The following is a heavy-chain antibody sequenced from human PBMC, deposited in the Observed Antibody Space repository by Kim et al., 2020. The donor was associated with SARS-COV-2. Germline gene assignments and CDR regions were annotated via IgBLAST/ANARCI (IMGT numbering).Heavy chain of an antibody. CDR1: GFTFSSYG. V-gene: IGHV3-33*01. CDR2: IWLDGTTK. D-gene: IGHD3-10*01. Sequence: GSLRLSCAASGFTFSSYGMHWVRQAPGKGLEWVAVIWLDGTTKYYVDSVKGRFTISRDNSKNTLYLQMNSLRVEDTAVYYCSRDGGYYGSGLVYAMGVW. CDR3: SRDGGYYGSGLVYAMGV. J-gene: IGHJ6*01.